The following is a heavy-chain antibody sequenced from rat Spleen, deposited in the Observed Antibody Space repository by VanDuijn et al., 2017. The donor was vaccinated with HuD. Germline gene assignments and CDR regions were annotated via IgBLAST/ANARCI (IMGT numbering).Heavy chain of an antibody. J-gene: IGHJ2*01. CDR1: GFTFSSFP. CDR3: TREGPHYFDY. Sequence: EVQLVESGGGLVQPGRSMKLSCAASGFTFSSFPMAWVRQAPTKGLEWVATISTSGGSTYYRDSVKGRFTISRDNAKSTLYLQMNSLRSEDTATYYCTREGPHYFDYWGQGVMVTVSS. CDR2: ISTSGGST. V-gene: IGHV5-46*01.